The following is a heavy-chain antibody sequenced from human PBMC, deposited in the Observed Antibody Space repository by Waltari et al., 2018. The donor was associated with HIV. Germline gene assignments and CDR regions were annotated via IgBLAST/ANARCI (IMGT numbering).Heavy chain of an antibody. CDR1: GGTFTSYG. D-gene: IGHD6-13*01. J-gene: IGHJ6*02. Sequence: QVQLVQSGAEVKKPGSSVKVSCKASGGTFTSYGISWVRQAPGQGLEWMGMIIPILVITNYAQKFQGRVTITADKSTSTVYMELRSLRSEDTAVYYCARGAAAGNHFYYGMDVWGQGTTVTVSS. V-gene: IGHV1-69*04. CDR2: IIPILVIT. CDR3: ARGAAAGNHFYYGMDV.